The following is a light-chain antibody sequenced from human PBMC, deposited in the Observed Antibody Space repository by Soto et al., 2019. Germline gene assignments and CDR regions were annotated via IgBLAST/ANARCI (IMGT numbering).Light chain of an antibody. Sequence: QSALTQPASVSGSPGQSITISCTGTSSDIGSYDLVSWYQQHPGKAPKLMIYEGSKRPSGISSRFSGSRSGNTASLTISGLQSEDEGDYYCSAYTARSTLVFGGGTKLTVL. CDR3: SAYTARSTLV. CDR1: SSDIGSYDL. V-gene: IGLV2-14*02. CDR2: EGS. J-gene: IGLJ3*02.